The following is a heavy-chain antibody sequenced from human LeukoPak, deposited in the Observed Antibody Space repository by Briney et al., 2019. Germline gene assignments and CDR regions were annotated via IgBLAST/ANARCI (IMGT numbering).Heavy chain of an antibody. CDR2: IIPIFGTA. J-gene: IGHJ6*02. D-gene: IGHD4-17*01. CDR3: ARRKYASGSWVTTDYGMDV. Sequence: GASVKVSCKASGGTFSSYAISWVRQAPGQGLEWMGGIIPIFGTANYAQKFQGRVTITADESTSTAYMELSSLRSEDTAVYYCARRKYASGSWVTTDYGMDVWGQGTTVTVSS. CDR1: GGTFSSYA. V-gene: IGHV1-69*13.